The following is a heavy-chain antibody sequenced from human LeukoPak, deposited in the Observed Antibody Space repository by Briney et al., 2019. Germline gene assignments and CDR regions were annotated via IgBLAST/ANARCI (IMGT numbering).Heavy chain of an antibody. CDR3: TRRVGGTPDY. V-gene: IGHV3-23*01. D-gene: IGHD1-26*01. CDR2: IRAEGAPT. CDR1: GFSFSIYS. J-gene: IGHJ4*02. Sequence: PGGSLRLSCRASGFSFSIYSMNWVRQAPGKGLEWVSVIRAEGAPTYYADSVKGRFTISRDNSKNMLYLQMNSLRAEDTGLYYCTRRVGGTPDYWGLGTLVTVSS.